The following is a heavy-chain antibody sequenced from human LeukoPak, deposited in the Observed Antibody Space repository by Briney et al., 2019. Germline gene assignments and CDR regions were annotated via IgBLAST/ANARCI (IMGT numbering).Heavy chain of an antibody. CDR3: AANGDYVNYYYGMDV. V-gene: IGHV4-59*08. J-gene: IGHJ6*02. CDR2: MYYSGST. CDR1: GGSISSYY. D-gene: IGHD4-17*01. Sequence: SETLSLTCTVSGGSISSYYCSWIRQPPGKGLEWIGYMYYSGSTNYNPSLKSRVTISVDTSKNQFSLKLTSVTAADAAVYYCAANGDYVNYYYGMDVWGQGTTVTVAS.